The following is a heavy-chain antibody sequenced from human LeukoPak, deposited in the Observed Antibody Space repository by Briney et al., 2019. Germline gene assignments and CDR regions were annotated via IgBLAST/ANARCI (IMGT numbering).Heavy chain of an antibody. CDR2: ITGDGSDI. D-gene: IGHD4-17*01. J-gene: IGHJ5*02. CDR3: VRDAYTTTSNWLDP. CDR1: GFTLNKYW. V-gene: IGHV3-74*01. Sequence: GGSLRLSCEASGFTLNKYWMHWVRQAPGKGLVWVSRITGDGSDIAYADSVKGRFTVSRDDDKNTLFLQMTSLRVEDTTIYYCVRDAYTTTSNWLDPWGQGTLVTVSS.